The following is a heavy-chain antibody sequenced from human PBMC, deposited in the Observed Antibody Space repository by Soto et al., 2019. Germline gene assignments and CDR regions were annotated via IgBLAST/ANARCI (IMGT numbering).Heavy chain of an antibody. V-gene: IGHV3-30*18. CDR1: GFTFSSHG. CDR3: ANGDSSGFEYFQS. CDR2: VSFDGTNK. J-gene: IGHJ1*01. Sequence: QVQLVESGGGVVQPGMTLRLSCTASGFTFSSHGMHWVRQAPGKGLEWVAVVSFDGTNKNYADSVRGRFTISRDNSKNTVYLQMSSLRAEDTAVYYCANGDSSGFEYFQSWGQGTLVTVSS. D-gene: IGHD3-22*01.